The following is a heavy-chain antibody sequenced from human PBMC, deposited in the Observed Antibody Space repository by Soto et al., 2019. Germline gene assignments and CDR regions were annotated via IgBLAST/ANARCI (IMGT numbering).Heavy chain of an antibody. CDR3: ATVSEGLAFDY. Sequence: GSLRLSCAASGFTVSSNYMSWVRQAPGKGLEWVSVIYSGGSTYYADSVKGRFTISRDNSKNTLYLQMNSLRAEDTAVYYCATVSEGLAFDYWGQGTLATVSS. J-gene: IGHJ4*02. CDR1: GFTVSSNY. D-gene: IGHD6-19*01. V-gene: IGHV3-53*01. CDR2: IYSGGST.